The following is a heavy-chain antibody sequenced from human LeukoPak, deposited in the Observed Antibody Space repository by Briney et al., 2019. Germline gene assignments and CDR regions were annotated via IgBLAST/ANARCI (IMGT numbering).Heavy chain of an antibody. J-gene: IGHJ6*03. V-gene: IGHV4-4*07. CDR2: IYTSGST. D-gene: IGHD3-3*01. Sequence: PSETLSLTCTVSGGSISSYYWSWIQRPAGKGLEWIGRIYTSGSTNYNPSLKSRVTMSVDTSKNQFSLKLSSVTAADTAVYYCARGRYYDFWSGYYRDYYYYYYMDVWGKGTTVTVSS. CDR3: ARGRYYDFWSGYYRDYYYYYYMDV. CDR1: GGSISSYY.